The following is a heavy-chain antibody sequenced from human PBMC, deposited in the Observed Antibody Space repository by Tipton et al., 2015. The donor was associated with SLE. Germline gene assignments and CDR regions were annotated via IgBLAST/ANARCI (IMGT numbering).Heavy chain of an antibody. J-gene: IGHJ6*02. Sequence: SLRLSCAASGFTFSSYAMHWVRQAPGKGLEWVAVISYDGSNKYYADSVKGRFTISRDNSKNTLYLQMNSLRAEDTAVYYCARELTVYAMDVWGQGTTVTVSS. CDR2: ISYDGSNK. CDR1: GFTFSSYA. V-gene: IGHV3-30*04. CDR3: ARELTVYAMDV.